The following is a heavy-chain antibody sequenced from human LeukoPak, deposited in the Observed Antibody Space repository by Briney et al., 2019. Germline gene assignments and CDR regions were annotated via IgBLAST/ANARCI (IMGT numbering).Heavy chain of an antibody. Sequence: GGSLRLSCTASGFTFSSYGMHWVRQAPGKGLECVAFIRYDGGNKYYADSVKGRFTISRDNSKNTLYLQMNSLRTEDTAVYYCAKDAKIVAAGTAFDIWGQGTMVTVSS. CDR2: IRYDGGNK. CDR3: AKDAKIVAAGTAFDI. D-gene: IGHD6-13*01. J-gene: IGHJ3*02. V-gene: IGHV3-30*02. CDR1: GFTFSSYG.